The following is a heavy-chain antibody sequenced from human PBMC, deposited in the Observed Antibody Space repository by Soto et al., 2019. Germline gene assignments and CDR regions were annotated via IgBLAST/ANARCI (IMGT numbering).Heavy chain of an antibody. D-gene: IGHD3-10*01. CDR1: GYTFTSYA. CDR2: INAGNGNT. J-gene: IGHJ5*02. V-gene: IGHV1-3*01. Sequence: SVKGSCKASGYTFTSYAMHCGLQAPGQRLEWMGWINAGNGNTKYSQKFQGRVTITRDTSASKAYMELSSLRSEDTAVYYCARDAMVRRVIINPWGQGTLVTVSX. CDR3: ARDAMVRRVIINP.